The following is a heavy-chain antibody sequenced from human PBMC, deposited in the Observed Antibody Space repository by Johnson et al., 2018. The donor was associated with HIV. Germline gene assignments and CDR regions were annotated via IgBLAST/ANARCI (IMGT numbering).Heavy chain of an antibody. CDR2: IKSKTDGETI. D-gene: IGHD1-26*01. V-gene: IGHV3-15*01. J-gene: IGHJ3*02. CDR3: TTDVPGGPYYNAFDI. Sequence: EVQLLESGGGVVQPGGSLRLSSAASVFTFPNAWMHWVRQAPGEGLAWVGRIKSKTDGETIDYANPVHATVTTSRDASKNTLYLQRNSLKTEDMAVYYCTTDVPGGPYYNAFDIWGQGTMVTVSS. CDR1: VFTFPNAW.